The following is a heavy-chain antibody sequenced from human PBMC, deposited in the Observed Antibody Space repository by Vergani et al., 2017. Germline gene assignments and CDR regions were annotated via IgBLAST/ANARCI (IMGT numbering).Heavy chain of an antibody. Sequence: QVQLVESGGGLVKPGGSLRLSCAASGFTFSDYYMSWIRQAPGKGLEWVSYISSSSSYTNYADSLKGRFTISRDNAKNSLNLQMNSLRAEDTAVYYCARGGVSVMDRPYQLLYWFDPWGQGTLVTVSS. D-gene: IGHD2-2*01. J-gene: IGHJ5*02. V-gene: IGHV3-11*05. CDR3: ARGGVSVMDRPYQLLYWFDP. CDR1: GFTFSDYY. CDR2: ISSSSSYT.